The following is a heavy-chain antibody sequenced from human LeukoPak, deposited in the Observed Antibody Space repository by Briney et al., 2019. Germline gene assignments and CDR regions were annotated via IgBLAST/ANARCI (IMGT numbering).Heavy chain of an antibody. CDR1: GGSISSGDYY. CDR2: IYYSGST. Sequence: PSETLSLTCTVSGGSISSGDYYWSWIRQPPGKGLEWIGYIYYSGSTYYNPSLKSRVTISVDTSKNQFSLKLSSVTAADTAVYYCARGMLAAAGPFDYWGQGTLVTVSS. J-gene: IGHJ4*02. D-gene: IGHD6-13*01. CDR3: ARGMLAAAGPFDY. V-gene: IGHV4-30-4*01.